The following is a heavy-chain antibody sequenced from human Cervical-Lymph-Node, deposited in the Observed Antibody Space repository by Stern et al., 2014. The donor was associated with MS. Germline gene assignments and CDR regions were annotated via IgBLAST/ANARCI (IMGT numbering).Heavy chain of an antibody. CDR3: ERVGYDFWSGYYYYAMDV. CDR2: INPNTGGT. Sequence: QLVESGAEVKKPGASVKVSCKASGYTFTDYYVHWVRQGPGQGLEWLGWINPNTGGTNYAPKFQGRVPMTRDTSISTAYMELTRLRSDDTAVYYCERVGYDFWSGYYYYAMDVWGQGTTVTVSS. D-gene: IGHD3-3*01. CDR1: GYTFTDYY. V-gene: IGHV1-2*02. J-gene: IGHJ6*02.